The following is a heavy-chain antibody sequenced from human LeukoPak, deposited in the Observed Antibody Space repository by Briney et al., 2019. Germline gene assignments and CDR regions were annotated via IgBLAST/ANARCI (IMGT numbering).Heavy chain of an antibody. Sequence: GESLKISCKISGYILTNNWIGWVRQVPGKGLEWMGLIYPGYSDAKYSPSFQGQVTLSVDTSISTAYLRLGGLRASDTAIYYCVRFALSSSLDHWGQGTLVTVSS. D-gene: IGHD6-13*01. J-gene: IGHJ5*02. CDR2: IYPGYSDA. V-gene: IGHV5-51*01. CDR3: VRFALSSSLDH. CDR1: GYILTNNW.